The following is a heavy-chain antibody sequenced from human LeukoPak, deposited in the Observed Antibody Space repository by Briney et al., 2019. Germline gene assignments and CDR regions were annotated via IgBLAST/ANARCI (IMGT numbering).Heavy chain of an antibody. V-gene: IGHV3-23*01. Sequence: GGSLRLSCAATGFTFSSYAMSWVRQAPGKGLEWVSAISGSGGSTYYADSVKGRFTISRDNSKSTLYLQMNSLRAEDTAVYYCDCSSTSCYALNWFDPWGQGTLVTVSS. CDR1: GFTFSSYA. J-gene: IGHJ5*02. CDR3: DCSSTSCYALNWFDP. D-gene: IGHD2-2*01. CDR2: ISGSGGST.